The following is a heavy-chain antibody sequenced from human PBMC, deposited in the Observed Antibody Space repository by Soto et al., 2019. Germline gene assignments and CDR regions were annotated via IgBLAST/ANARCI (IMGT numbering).Heavy chain of an antibody. D-gene: IGHD3-10*01. CDR2: IYYSGST. CDR1: GGSISSYY. V-gene: IGHV4-59*01. CDR3: ARAFYYYGSGNFDY. J-gene: IGHJ4*02. Sequence: SETLSLTCTVSGGSISSYYWSWIRQPPGKGLEWIGYIYYSGSTNYNPSLKSRVTISVDTSKNQFSLKLSSVTAADTAVYYCARAFYYYGSGNFDYWGQGTLVTVSS.